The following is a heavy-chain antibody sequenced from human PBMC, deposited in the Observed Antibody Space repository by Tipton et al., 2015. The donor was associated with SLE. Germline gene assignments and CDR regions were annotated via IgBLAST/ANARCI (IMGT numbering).Heavy chain of an antibody. Sequence: SLRLSCAASGFTFSSYSMNWVRQAPGKGLEWVSSISSSSSYIYYADSVKGRFTISRDNAKNSLYLQMNSLRTEDTALYYCAKERSFSSSWYDYWGQGTLVTVSS. V-gene: IGHV3-21*04. J-gene: IGHJ4*02. CDR1: GFTFSSYS. CDR3: AKERSFSSSWYDY. CDR2: ISSSSSYI. D-gene: IGHD6-13*01.